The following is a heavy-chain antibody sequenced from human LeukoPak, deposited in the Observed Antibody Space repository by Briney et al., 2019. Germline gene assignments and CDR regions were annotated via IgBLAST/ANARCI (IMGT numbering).Heavy chain of an antibody. V-gene: IGHV4-34*01. CDR2: INHSGST. Sequence: SETLSLTCAVYGGSFSGYYRSWIRQPPGKGLEWIGEINHSGSTNYNPSLKSRVTISVDTSKNQFSLKLSSVTAADTAVYYCAVGGDYLDYWGQGTLVTVSS. CDR3: AVGGDYLDY. CDR1: GGSFSGYY. J-gene: IGHJ4*02.